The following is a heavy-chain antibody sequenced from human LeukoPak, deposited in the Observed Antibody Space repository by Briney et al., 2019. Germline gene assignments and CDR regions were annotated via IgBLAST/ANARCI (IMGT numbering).Heavy chain of an antibody. D-gene: IGHD6-13*01. CDR1: GFTFSSYA. CDR3: AKDVLQGYSSTWFILYDAFDI. J-gene: IGHJ3*02. Sequence: PGGSLRLSCAASGFTFSSYAMSWVRQAPGKGLEWISAISGSGGSTYYADPAKGRFTISRDNSKNTLYLQMNSLRAEDTAVYYCAKDVLQGYSSTWFILYDAFDIWGQGTMVTVSS. V-gene: IGHV3-23*01. CDR2: ISGSGGST.